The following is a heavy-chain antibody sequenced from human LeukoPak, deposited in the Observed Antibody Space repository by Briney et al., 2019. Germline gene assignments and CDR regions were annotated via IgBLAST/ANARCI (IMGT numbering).Heavy chain of an antibody. CDR1: GFTVSSNS. Sequence: PGGSLRLSSTVSGFTVSSNSMSWVRRAPGKGLEWVSFIYSGGNTHYSDSVKGRFTISRDNSKNTLYLQMNSLRADDTAVYYCARRAGEYSHPYDYWGQGTLVTVSS. D-gene: IGHD4-17*01. J-gene: IGHJ4*02. CDR3: ARRAGEYSHPYDY. V-gene: IGHV3-53*01. CDR2: IYSGGNT.